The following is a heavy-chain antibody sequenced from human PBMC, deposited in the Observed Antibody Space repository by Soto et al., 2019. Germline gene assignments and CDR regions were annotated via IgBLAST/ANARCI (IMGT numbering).Heavy chain of an antibody. V-gene: IGHV4-4*07. CDR2: IYTSGST. D-gene: IGHD2-2*02. J-gene: IGHJ6*02. CDR1: GGSISSYY. Sequence: SETLSLTCTVSGGSISSYYWSWIRQPAGKGLEWIGRIYTSGSTNYNPSLKSRVTISVDTSKNQFSLKLSSVTAADTAVYYCARGRSVPAAIRGCMDVWGQGTTVTVSS. CDR3: ARGRSVPAAIRGCMDV.